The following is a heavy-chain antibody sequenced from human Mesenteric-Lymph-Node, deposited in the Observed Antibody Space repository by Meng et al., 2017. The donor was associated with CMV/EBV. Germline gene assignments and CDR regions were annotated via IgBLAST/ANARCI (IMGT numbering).Heavy chain of an antibody. D-gene: IGHD3-10*01. Sequence: QLQLQESGPGLGKPSETLSLTCTLSGGSISSSSYYWGWIRQPPGKGLEWIGSIYYSGSTYYNPSLKSRVTISVDTSKNQFSLKLSSVTAADTAVYYCARPHYYGSGSSPWFDPWGQGTLVTVSS. J-gene: IGHJ5*02. V-gene: IGHV4-39*01. CDR1: GGSISSSSYY. CDR2: IYYSGST. CDR3: ARPHYYGSGSSPWFDP.